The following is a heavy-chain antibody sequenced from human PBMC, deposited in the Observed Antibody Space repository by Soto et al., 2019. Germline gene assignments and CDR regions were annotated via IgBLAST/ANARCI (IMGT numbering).Heavy chain of an antibody. CDR2: IYYSGST. CDR1: GGSISSGGYY. J-gene: IGHJ5*02. D-gene: IGHD6-13*01. V-gene: IGHV4-31*03. CDR3: ARDPGQIGSSWYGWFDP. Sequence: SETLSLTCTVSGGSISSGGYYWSWIRQHPGKGLEWIGYIYYSGSTYYNPSLKSRVTISVDTSKNQFSLKLSSVTAAGTAVYYCARDPGQIGSSWYGWFDPWGQGTLVTVSS.